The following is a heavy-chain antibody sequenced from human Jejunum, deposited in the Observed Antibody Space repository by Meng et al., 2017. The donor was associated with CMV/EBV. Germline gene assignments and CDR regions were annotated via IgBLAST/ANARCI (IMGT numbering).Heavy chain of an antibody. D-gene: IGHD5-24*01. CDR3: ARDGEGRWLQLGC. J-gene: IGHJ4*02. V-gene: IGHV4-39*06. CDR1: GDAISSGGYV. Sequence: GDAISSGGYVWGWVRQPQGKGLEWIGSIDYSGTTRYNPSLGSRVVISVDTSMNQLTLRLDSVTAADTAVYYCARDGEGRWLQLGCWGQGTLVTVSS. CDR2: IDYSGTT.